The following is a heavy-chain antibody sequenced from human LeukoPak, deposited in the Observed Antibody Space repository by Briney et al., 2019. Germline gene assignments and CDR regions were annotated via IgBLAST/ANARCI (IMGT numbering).Heavy chain of an antibody. CDR1: GGSVTSTPYY. D-gene: IGHD3-22*01. CDR2: IYYSGST. J-gene: IGHJ4*02. CDR3: ARTPIYYFDNSGYYN. V-gene: IGHV4-39*07. Sequence: SETLSLTCTVSGGSVTSTPYYWGWIRQPPEKGLEWIGSIYYSGSTYYNPSLKSRVSISVDTSKNQVSLKLISVTAADTAVYYCARTPIYYFDNSGYYNWGQGTLVTVSS.